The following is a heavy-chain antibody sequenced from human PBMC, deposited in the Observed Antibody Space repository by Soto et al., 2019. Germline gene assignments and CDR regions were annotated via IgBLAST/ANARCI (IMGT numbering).Heavy chain of an antibody. CDR3: ARSGMAIDY. CDR1: GFTFSSYA. Sequence: EVQLLESGGGLVQPGGSLRLSCAASGFTFSSYAMSWVRQAPGKGLEWVSAISGRGGSTYYADSVKGRFTISRDNSKNPLYLQMNSLRAEDTAVYFCARSGMAIDYWGQGTVVSVSS. CDR2: ISGRGGST. V-gene: IGHV3-23*01. D-gene: IGHD5-12*01. J-gene: IGHJ4*02.